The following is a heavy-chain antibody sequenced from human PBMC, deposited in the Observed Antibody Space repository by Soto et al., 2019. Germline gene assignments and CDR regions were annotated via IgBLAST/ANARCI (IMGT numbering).Heavy chain of an antibody. CDR1: GFSLSTSGVG. Sequence: QITLKESGPTLVNPTQTLTLTCTFSGFSLSTSGVGVGWIRQPPGKALEWLALIFWNDDKRFSPSLKSRLTITKDTSKNQVVLTMTNMDPVDTATYYCAHRTTVTIFDYWGQGTLVTVSS. J-gene: IGHJ4*02. CDR2: IFWNDDK. V-gene: IGHV2-5*01. D-gene: IGHD4-17*01. CDR3: AHRTTVTIFDY.